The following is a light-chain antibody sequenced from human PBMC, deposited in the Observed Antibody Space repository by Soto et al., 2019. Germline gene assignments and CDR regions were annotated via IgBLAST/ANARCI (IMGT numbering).Light chain of an antibody. CDR1: QSVSSSY. V-gene: IGKV3D-20*02. CDR2: DAS. CDR3: QQRSKWLT. Sequence: IVVTQSRGTLSLSPGERATLCWRASQSVSSSYLAWYQQKPGQAPRLLIYDASNRATGIPARFSGSGSGTDFTLTINSLEPEDFAVYYCQQRSKWLTFRQGTRLEI. J-gene: IGKJ5*01.